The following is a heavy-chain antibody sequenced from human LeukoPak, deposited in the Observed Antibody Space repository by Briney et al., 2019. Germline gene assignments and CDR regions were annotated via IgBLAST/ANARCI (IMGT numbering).Heavy chain of an antibody. D-gene: IGHD4-17*01. V-gene: IGHV4-38-2*01. CDR1: GYSISSDYY. CDR2: FYHSGST. CDR3: ARLDVNGDPDT. Sequence: SETLSLTCAVSGYSISSDYYWGWIRQPPGKGPEWIGSFYHSGSTHYNPSLKSRVTISMDTSKNQFSLNLRSVTAADTAVYYCARLDVNGDPDTWGQGTLVTVSS. J-gene: IGHJ5*02.